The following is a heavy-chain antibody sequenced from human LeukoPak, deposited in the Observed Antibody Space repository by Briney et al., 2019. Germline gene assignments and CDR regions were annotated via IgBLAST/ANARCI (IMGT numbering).Heavy chain of an antibody. D-gene: IGHD2/OR15-2a*01. CDR3: AKGGATVLTGLDY. Sequence: PGGSLRLSCAASGFSFNSDWMDWVRQAPGKGLEWVANIKHDESEKNYLDSVKGRFTISRDNAKNSLYLQMNSLRAEDTAVYYCAKGGATVLTGLDYWGQGILVTVSS. V-gene: IGHV3-7*01. J-gene: IGHJ4*02. CDR1: GFSFNSDW. CDR2: IKHDESEK.